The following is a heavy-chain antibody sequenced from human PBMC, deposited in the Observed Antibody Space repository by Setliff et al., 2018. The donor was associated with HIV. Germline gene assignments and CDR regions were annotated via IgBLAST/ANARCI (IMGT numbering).Heavy chain of an antibody. CDR1: GGTFSSYA. CDR2: IIPVFGTT. D-gene: IGHD3-22*01. Sequence: SVKVSCKASGGTFSSYAISWVRQAPGQGLDWMGGIIPVFGTTNYAQKFQGRVTITADESTSTAYMELSSLRSEDTAVYYCARGGVYYYDSSGWSLDYWGQGTLVTVSS. J-gene: IGHJ4*02. V-gene: IGHV1-69*13. CDR3: ARGGVYYYDSSGWSLDY.